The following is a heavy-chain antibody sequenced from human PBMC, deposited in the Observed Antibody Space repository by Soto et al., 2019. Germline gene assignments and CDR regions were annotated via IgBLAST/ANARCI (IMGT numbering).Heavy chain of an antibody. CDR2: IWYDGTQK. CDR1: GFTFNTYS. V-gene: IGHV3-33*01. CDR3: ARAGGTTVTGLWHFDS. Sequence: PGGSLRLSCEASGFTFNTYSMHWVRQPPGKGLEWLAAIWYDGTQKYYADSVKGRFIISRDNSKKTLYLEMNSLRAEDTAVYYWARAGGTTVTGLWHFDSWGQGILVTVSS. J-gene: IGHJ4*02. D-gene: IGHD4-17*01.